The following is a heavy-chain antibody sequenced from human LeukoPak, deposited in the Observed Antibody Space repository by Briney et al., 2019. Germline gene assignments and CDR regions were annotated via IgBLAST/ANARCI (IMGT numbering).Heavy chain of an antibody. CDR1: GFTFDDYA. CDR2: ISGDGGST. D-gene: IGHD6-6*01. Sequence: GGSLRLSCAASGFTFDDYAMQWVRQAPGKGLEWVSLISGDGGSTYYADSVKGRFTISRDNSKNSLYLQMNSLRTEDTALYYCAKDIAAQSWREIDYWGQGTLVTVSS. J-gene: IGHJ4*02. CDR3: AKDIAAQSWREIDY. V-gene: IGHV3-43*02.